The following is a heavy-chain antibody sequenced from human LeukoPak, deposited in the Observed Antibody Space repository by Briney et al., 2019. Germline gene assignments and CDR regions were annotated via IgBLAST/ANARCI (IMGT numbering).Heavy chain of an antibody. CDR2: ISGSSATT. D-gene: IGHD3-22*01. CDR1: GFTFSSYA. CDR3: AKSVSSGDYDSTGYSFDY. Sequence: GGSLRLSCAASGFTFSSYAMSWVRQAPGKGLEWVSAISGSSATTYYADSVKGRFTISRDNSNNTLYLRMNSLRAEDTAVYYCAKSVSSGDYDSTGYSFDYWGQGTLVTVSS. V-gene: IGHV3-23*01. J-gene: IGHJ4*02.